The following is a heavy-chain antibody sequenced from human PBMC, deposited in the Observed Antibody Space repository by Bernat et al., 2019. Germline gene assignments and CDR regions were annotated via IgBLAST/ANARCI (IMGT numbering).Heavy chain of an antibody. Sequence: EVQRVQSGAEVKKPGESLKISCKGSGYSFSTHWIAWVRQMPGKGLECMGIIYPGASDTKYSPSFQGQVTISADKSINTAYLQLSGLKASDTAMYYCARHACGGDCYSAYWGQGTLVTVSS. CDR2: IYPGASDT. V-gene: IGHV5-51*01. J-gene: IGHJ4*02. CDR3: ARHACGGDCYSAY. D-gene: IGHD2-21*02. CDR1: GYSFSTHW.